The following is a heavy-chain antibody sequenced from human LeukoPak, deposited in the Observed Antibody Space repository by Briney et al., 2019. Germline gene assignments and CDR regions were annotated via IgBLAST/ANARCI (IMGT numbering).Heavy chain of an antibody. CDR1: GGSISNYY. D-gene: IGHD5-18*01. CDR3: ARHRYSFGYFSAPFDI. CDR2: IYYSGST. J-gene: IGHJ3*02. Sequence: SETLSLTCTVSGGSISNYYWSWFRQSPGKGLEWIAYIYYSGSTNYNSSPKSRVTVFVDTSKNHFSLNLTSVTAADTAVYYCARHRYSFGYFSAPFDIWGQGTMVTVSS. V-gene: IGHV4-59*08.